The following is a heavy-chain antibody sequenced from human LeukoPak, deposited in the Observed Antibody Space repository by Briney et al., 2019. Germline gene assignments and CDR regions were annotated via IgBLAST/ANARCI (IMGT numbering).Heavy chain of an antibody. CDR3: AREAGAYYYYMDV. CDR2: IYHSGNT. CDR1: GYSISSGYY. V-gene: IGHV4-38-2*02. D-gene: IGHD6-19*01. Sequence: SETLSLTCTVSGYSISSGYYWGWIRPPPGKGLEWMGTIYHSGNTYYRPSLKSRVTISVDTSKNQFSLKLSSVTAADTAVYYCAREAGAYYYYMDVWGKGTTVTVSS. J-gene: IGHJ6*03.